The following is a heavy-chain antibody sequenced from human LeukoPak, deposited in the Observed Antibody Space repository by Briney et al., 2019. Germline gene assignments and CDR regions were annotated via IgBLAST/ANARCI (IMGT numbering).Heavy chain of an antibody. CDR1: GGSISSYY. CDR3: ARVNYDSSGYYGRVGWYFDL. D-gene: IGHD3-22*01. CDR2: IYYSGST. Sequence: PSETLSLTCTVSGGSISSYYWSWIRQPPGKGLEWIGYIYYSGSTNYNPSLKGRVTISVDTSKNQFSLKLSSVTAADTAVYYCARVNYDSSGYYGRVGWYFDLWGRGTLVTVSS. J-gene: IGHJ2*01. V-gene: IGHV4-59*01.